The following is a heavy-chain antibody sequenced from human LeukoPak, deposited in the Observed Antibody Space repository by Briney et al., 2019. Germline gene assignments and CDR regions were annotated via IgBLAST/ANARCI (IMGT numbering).Heavy chain of an antibody. J-gene: IGHJ4*02. CDR2: INPDSGDS. D-gene: IGHD5-12*01. CDR1: GYTFTDYY. CDR3: ATGVATAFTY. Sequence: ASVKVSCKASGYTFTDYYIHWVRQAPGQGLEWMAFINPDSGDSYSAPKFQGRVTMTRDTSISTASMELNWLTSDDTAVYYRATGVATAFTYWGQGTLVTVSS. V-gene: IGHV1-2*02.